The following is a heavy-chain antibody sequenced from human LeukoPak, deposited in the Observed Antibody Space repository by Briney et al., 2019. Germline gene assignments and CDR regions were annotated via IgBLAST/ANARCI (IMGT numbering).Heavy chain of an antibody. CDR2: ISGSGSDT. CDR3: ARTGGGYYYDSSGYYY. D-gene: IGHD3-22*01. CDR1: GFTFSRFA. V-gene: IGHV3-23*01. Sequence: GGSLRLSCAASGFTFSRFAMSWVRQAPGKGLEWVSAISGSGSDTYYADSVKGRFTISRDNAKNTLYLQMNSLRAEDTAVYYCARTGGGYYYDSSGYYYWGQGTLVTVSS. J-gene: IGHJ4*02.